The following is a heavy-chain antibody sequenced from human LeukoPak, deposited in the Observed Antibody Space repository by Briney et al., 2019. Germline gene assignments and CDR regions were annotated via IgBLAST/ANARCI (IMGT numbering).Heavy chain of an antibody. J-gene: IGHJ4*02. D-gene: IGHD2-15*01. Sequence: SETLSLTCTVSGGSISSYYWSWIRQPPGKGLEWIGYIYYSGSTNYNPSLKSRVTISVDTSKNQFSLKLSSVTAADTAVYYCARHSILLFGYWGQGTLVTVSS. CDR1: GGSISSYY. CDR3: ARHSILLFGY. V-gene: IGHV4-59*08. CDR2: IYYSGST.